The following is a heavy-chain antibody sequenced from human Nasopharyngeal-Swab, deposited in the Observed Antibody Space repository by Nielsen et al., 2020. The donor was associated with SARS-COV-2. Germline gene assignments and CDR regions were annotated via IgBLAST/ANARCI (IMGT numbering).Heavy chain of an antibody. CDR1: GLTVSSNY. J-gene: IGHJ3*02. V-gene: IGHV3-66*01. Sequence: GGSLRLSCAASGLTVSSNYMSWVRQAPGKGLEWVSVIYSGDGTYYADSVKGRFTISRDKSKNTLYLQMNSLRAEDTAVYYCAGAYCGSDCYIAFDIWGQGTMVTVSS. CDR3: AGAYCGSDCYIAFDI. CDR2: IYSGDGT. D-gene: IGHD2-21*02.